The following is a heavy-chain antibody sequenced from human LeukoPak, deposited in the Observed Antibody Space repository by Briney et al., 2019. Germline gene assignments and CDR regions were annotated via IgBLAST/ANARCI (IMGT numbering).Heavy chain of an antibody. CDR1: GGSIGSSYYY. CDR2: IYYSGST. Sequence: SETLSLTCTVSGGSIGSSYYYWGWIRQPPGRGLEWIGSIYYSGSTYYNPSLKSRLTISVDTSKNQFSLKLTSVTAADTAVYYCARHDYYGSLNWFDPWGQGTLITVSS. V-gene: IGHV4-39*01. D-gene: IGHD3-10*01. J-gene: IGHJ5*02. CDR3: ARHDYYGSLNWFDP.